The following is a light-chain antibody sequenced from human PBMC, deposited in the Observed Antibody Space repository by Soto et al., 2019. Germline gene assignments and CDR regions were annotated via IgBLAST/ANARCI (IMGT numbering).Light chain of an antibody. CDR2: KIS. Sequence: DIVMTQTPLSSPVTLGQPASISCRSSQSLVHSDGNTYMSGLQQRPGQSPRLIIYKISDRFSGVPDRFSGSGAGTDFKLTISRVEAEDVVVYYCEQGIQSPWTFGQGTKVEIK. V-gene: IGKV2-24*01. J-gene: IGKJ1*01. CDR3: EQGIQSPWT. CDR1: QSLVHSDGNTY.